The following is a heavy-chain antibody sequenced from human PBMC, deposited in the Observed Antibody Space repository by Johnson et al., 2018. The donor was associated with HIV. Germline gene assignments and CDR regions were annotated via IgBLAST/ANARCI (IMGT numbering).Heavy chain of an antibody. CDR3: AKDIEGYCSSSRCLGGAFDI. J-gene: IGHJ3*02. CDR1: GFTFDKYA. D-gene: IGHD2-2*01. CDR2: ISWNSGSL. Sequence: QLVESGGGLVQPGRSLRLSCVASGFTFDKYAMHWVRQAPGKGLEWVSGISWNSGSLGYADSVKGRFTISRDNAKNSLYLQMNSLRVEDTALYYCAKDIEGYCSSSRCLGGAFDIWGQGTMVTVSS. V-gene: IGHV3-9*01.